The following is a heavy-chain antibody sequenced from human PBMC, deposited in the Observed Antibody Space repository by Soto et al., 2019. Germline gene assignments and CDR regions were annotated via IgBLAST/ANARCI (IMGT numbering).Heavy chain of an antibody. CDR3: ARDDYRRLGYYYYGMDV. CDR1: GGSISSGGYY. D-gene: IGHD4-4*01. J-gene: IGHJ6*02. CDR2: IYYSGST. V-gene: IGHV4-31*03. Sequence: PSETLSLTCTVSGGSISSGGYYWSWIRQHPGKGLEWIGYIYYSGSTYYNPSLKSRVTISVDTSKNQFSLKLSSVTAADTAVYYCARDDYRRLGYYYYGMDVWGQGTTVTVSS.